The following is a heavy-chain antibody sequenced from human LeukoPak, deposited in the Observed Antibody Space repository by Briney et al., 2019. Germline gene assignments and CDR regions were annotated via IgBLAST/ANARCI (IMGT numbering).Heavy chain of an antibody. D-gene: IGHD2-2*02. CDR3: ARDRGYCSSTSCYTGVYYYYYYMDV. CDR1: GYTFTSYG. V-gene: IGHV1-18*01. J-gene: IGHJ6*03. CDR2: ISAYSGNT. Sequence: ASVKVSCKASGYTFTSYGISWVRQAPGQGLEWMGWISAYSGNTNYAQKLQGRATMTTDTSTSTAYMELRSLRSDDTAVYYCARDRGYCSSTSCYTGVYYYYYYMDVWGKGTAVTVSS.